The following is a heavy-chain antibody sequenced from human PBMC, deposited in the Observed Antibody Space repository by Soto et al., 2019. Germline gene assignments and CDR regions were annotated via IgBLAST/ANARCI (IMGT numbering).Heavy chain of an antibody. J-gene: IGHJ4*02. Sequence: PGGSLRLSCAASGFTFSNYWMSWVRRPPGKGLEWISTIGPTGYTHYADSVAGRFTISRDDSANTLYLQMSNLRVDDTAIYYCAKDPSTGPADYWGQGALVTVSS. D-gene: IGHD3-9*01. CDR1: GFTFSNYW. V-gene: IGHV3-23*01. CDR3: AKDPSTGPADY. CDR2: IGPTGYT.